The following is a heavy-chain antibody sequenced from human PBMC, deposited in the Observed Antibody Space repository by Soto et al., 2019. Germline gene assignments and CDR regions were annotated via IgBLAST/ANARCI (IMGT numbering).Heavy chain of an antibody. CDR3: AQVGGSGSYPVYTWFDP. Sequence: APVKVSCKASGYTFTSYEINWVRQATGQGFEYLGWMNPNSGNTGYVKKFQGRVTMTRDSSKNTLYLEMNSLRAEDTAVYYCAQVGGSGSYPVYTWFDPWGQGTLVTVSS. CDR1: GYTFTSYE. CDR2: MNPNSGNT. D-gene: IGHD3-10*01. J-gene: IGHJ5*02. V-gene: IGHV1-8*01.